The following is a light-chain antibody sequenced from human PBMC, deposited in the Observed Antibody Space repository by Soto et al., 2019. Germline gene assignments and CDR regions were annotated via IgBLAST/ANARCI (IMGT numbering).Light chain of an antibody. V-gene: IGKV3-15*01. J-gene: IGKJ5*01. CDR2: GAS. Sequence: MTQTPATLSAFAGDRVTVTCRASQSVSSWVAWYQEKPGRGPKLLIYGASTRATGIPARFSGSGSGTEFTLTISSLQSEDFAVYYCQQYNNWPPITFGQGTRLEIK. CDR1: QSVSSW. CDR3: QQYNNWPPIT.